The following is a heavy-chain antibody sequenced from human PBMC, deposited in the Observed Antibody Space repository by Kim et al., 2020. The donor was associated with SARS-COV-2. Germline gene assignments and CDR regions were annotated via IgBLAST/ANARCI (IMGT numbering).Heavy chain of an antibody. CDR3: ARSRGAGFDF. J-gene: IGHJ4*02. CDR2: T. Sequence: TTDADCVKGRFTISRDNAKNTLYLQMNSLRAEDTAVYYCARSRGAGFDFWGLGTLVTVSS. D-gene: IGHD6-19*01. V-gene: IGHV3-74*01.